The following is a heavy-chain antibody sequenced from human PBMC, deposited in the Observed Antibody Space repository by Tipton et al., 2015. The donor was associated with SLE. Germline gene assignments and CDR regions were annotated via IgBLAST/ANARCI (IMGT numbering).Heavy chain of an antibody. CDR3: ARLLNSGDYVGAHEI. V-gene: IGHV5-51*03. CDR2: IFPDDSDT. CDR1: EYYFATYW. Sequence: QLVQSGAEVKKPGESLKISCKASEYYFATYWIGWVRQMPGKGLEWMGIIFPDDSDTRYSPAFEGQVTISADKSVNTAYLQWSSLEASDTAMYYCARLLNSGDYVGAHEIWGQGTMVTVSS. D-gene: IGHD4-17*01. J-gene: IGHJ3*02.